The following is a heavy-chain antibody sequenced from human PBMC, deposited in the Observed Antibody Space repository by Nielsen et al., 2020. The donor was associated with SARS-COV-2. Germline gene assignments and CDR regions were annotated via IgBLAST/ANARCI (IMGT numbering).Heavy chain of an antibody. J-gene: IGHJ4*02. CDR1: GGSISSYY. V-gene: IGHV4-59*01. CDR2: IYYSGST. CDR3: ARELAVAGIDYIDY. Sequence: SETLSLTCTVSGGSISSYYWSWIRQPPGKGLEWIGYIYYSGSTNYNPSLKSRVTISVDTSKNQFSLKLSSLTAADTAVYYCARELAVAGIDYIDYWGQGTLVTVSS. D-gene: IGHD6-19*01.